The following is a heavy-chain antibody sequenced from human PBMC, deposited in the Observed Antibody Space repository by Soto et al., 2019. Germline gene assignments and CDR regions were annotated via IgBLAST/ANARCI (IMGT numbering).Heavy chain of an antibody. Sequence: ASVKVSCKASGYTFTSYYMHWVRQAPGQGLEWMGIINPSGGSTSYAQKFQGRVTMTRDTSTSTVYMELSSLRSEDTAVYYCARDSVVVVTAAIYYYYYGMDVWGQGTTVIVYS. J-gene: IGHJ6*01. CDR3: ARDSVVVVTAAIYYYYYGMDV. CDR2: INPSGGST. V-gene: IGHV1-46*01. D-gene: IGHD2-21*02. CDR1: GYTFTSYY.